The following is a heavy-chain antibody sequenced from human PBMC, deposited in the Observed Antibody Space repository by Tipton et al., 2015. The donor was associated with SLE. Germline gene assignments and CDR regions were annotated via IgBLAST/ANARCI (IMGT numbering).Heavy chain of an antibody. D-gene: IGHD1-26*01. V-gene: IGHV4-39*07. CDR3: ARDLGGATPFDY. CDR1: GGSISSSSYY. CDR2: IYYSGST. Sequence: TLSLTCTVSGGSISSSSYYWGWIRQPPGKGLEWIGSIYYSGSTYYNPSLKSRVTISVDTSKNQFSLKLSSVTAADTAVYYCARDLGGATPFDYWGQGTLVTVSS. J-gene: IGHJ4*02.